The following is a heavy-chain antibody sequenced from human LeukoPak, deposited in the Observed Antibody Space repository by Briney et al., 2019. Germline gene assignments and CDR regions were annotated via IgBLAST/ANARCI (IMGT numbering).Heavy chain of an antibody. Sequence: ASVKVSCKASGYTFTSYYMHWVRQAPGQGLEWMGWINPNSGGTNYAQKFQGRVTMTRDTSISTAYMELSSLRSDDTAVYYCARDRGCSGGSCYFSWGQGTLVTVSS. J-gene: IGHJ4*02. V-gene: IGHV1-2*02. CDR3: ARDRGCSGGSCYFS. CDR1: GYTFTSYY. CDR2: INPNSGGT. D-gene: IGHD2-15*01.